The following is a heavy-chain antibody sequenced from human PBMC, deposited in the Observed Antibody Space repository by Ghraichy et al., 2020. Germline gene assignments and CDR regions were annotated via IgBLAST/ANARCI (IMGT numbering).Heavy chain of an antibody. J-gene: IGHJ6*02. CDR3: AREDSYYESSGYEATLNYYYYGMDV. CDR2: IYTSGST. D-gene: IGHD3-22*01. CDR1: GGSISSGSYY. V-gene: IGHV4-61*02. Sequence: SETLSLTCTVSGGSISSGSYYWSWIRQPAGKGLEWIGRIYTSGSTNYNPSLKSRVTISVDTSKNQFSLKLSSVTAADTAVYYCAREDSYYESSGYEATLNYYYYGMDVWGQGTTVTVSS.